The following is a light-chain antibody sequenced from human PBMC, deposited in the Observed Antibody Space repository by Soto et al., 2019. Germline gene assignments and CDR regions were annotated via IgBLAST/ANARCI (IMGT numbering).Light chain of an antibody. CDR1: QNIYSN. Sequence: IVMTQSPATLSVSPGERATLSCRASQNIYSNVAWYQQRPGQAPRLLIYVASYRATGIPARFSGSGSGTEFTLTISSLQSEDFAVYYCQQYNNWPPLTFGGGTKVDIK. V-gene: IGKV3-15*01. CDR2: VAS. CDR3: QQYNNWPPLT. J-gene: IGKJ4*01.